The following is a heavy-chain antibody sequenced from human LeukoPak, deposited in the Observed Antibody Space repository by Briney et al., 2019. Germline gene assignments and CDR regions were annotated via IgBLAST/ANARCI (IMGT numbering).Heavy chain of an antibody. CDR3: ASRATRAYYDYYYMDV. J-gene: IGHJ6*03. CDR2: IYYSGST. D-gene: IGHD2-15*01. Sequence: ETLCLTCTVSGSSISSSSYCWGGIGQPPGKGREWIGSIYYSGSTSDNASVKSRLTISVDTSKNQFSLKLSSVTAADTAVYYCASRATRAYYDYYYMDVWGKGTTVTVSS. V-gene: IGHV4-39*01. CDR1: GSSISSSSYC.